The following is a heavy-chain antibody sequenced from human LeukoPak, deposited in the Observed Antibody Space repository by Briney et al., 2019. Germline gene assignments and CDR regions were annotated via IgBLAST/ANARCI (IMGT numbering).Heavy chain of an antibody. CDR1: GGSISSYY. Sequence: SETLSLTCTVSGGSISSYYWGWIRQPPGKGLEWIGSIYYSGSTYYNPSLKSRVTISVDTSKNQFSLKLSSVTAADTAVYYCARDTEYYDSSGYGAFDIWGQGTIVTVSS. J-gene: IGHJ3*02. D-gene: IGHD3-22*01. CDR3: ARDTEYYDSSGYGAFDI. CDR2: IYYSGST. V-gene: IGHV4-39*02.